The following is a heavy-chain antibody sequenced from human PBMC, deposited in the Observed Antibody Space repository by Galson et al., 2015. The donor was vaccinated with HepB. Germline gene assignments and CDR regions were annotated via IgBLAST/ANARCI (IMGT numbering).Heavy chain of an antibody. CDR2: ISTSSRYT. D-gene: IGHD2-15*01. Sequence: SMRLSCAASGVTFSDDYMSWIRQAPGKGLEWGSYISTSSRYTNYADSVKGRFTISRDNAKNSLFLQMNSLRAEDTAVYYCARGSSQDDWGQGTLVTVSS. CDR3: ARGSSQDD. CDR1: GVTFSDDY. J-gene: IGHJ4*02. V-gene: IGHV3-11*06.